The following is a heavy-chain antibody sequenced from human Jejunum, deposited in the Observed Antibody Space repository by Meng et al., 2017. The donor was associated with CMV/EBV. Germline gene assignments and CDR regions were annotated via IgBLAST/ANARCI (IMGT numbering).Heavy chain of an antibody. D-gene: IGHD2-2*02. Sequence: AASGFTVSTNYMSWVRQAPGKGLGWVSVIYTDGSTYYADSVKGRFTISRDNSKNTLYLQMNSLRAEDTAVYYCARGLYQPVWFDPWGQGTLVTVSS. CDR2: IYTDGST. CDR3: ARGLYQPVWFDP. J-gene: IGHJ5*02. V-gene: IGHV3-66*02. CDR1: GFTVSTNY.